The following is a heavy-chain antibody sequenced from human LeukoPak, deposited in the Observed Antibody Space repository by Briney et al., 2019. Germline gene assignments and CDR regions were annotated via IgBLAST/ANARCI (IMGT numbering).Heavy chain of an antibody. D-gene: IGHD3-9*01. CDR3: ARGHYDILTASYKWTPDY. V-gene: IGHV3-21*06. J-gene: IGHJ4*02. CDR2: ITSGGTYT. CDR1: GFTFSTYN. Sequence: GGPLRLSCAASGFTFSTYNMNWVRQAPGKGLEWVSSITSGGTYTYYADSVKGRFTTSRDNAKNSLSLQLSSLRAEDTAVYYCARGHYDILTASYKWTPDYWGQGILVTVSS.